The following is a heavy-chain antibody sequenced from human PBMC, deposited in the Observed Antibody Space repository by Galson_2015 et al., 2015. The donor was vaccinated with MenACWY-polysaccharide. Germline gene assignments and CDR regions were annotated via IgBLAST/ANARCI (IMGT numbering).Heavy chain of an antibody. CDR1: SVTFSGFA. CDR3: ARGAQRFFDY. V-gene: IGHV3-23*01. J-gene: IGHJ4*02. CDR2: ITASGYTT. Sequence: SLRLSCAASSVTFSGFALSWVRQAPGKGLEWVSSITASGYTTYYADSVKGRFTISRDISKNTVYLQMNSLKVEDTAVYYCARGAQRFFDYWGQGRLVTVSA.